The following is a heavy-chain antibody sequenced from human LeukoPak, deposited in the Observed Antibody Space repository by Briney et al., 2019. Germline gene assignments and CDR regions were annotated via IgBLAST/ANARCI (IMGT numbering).Heavy chain of an antibody. Sequence: SETLSLTCAVSGGSFSGYYWSWIRQPPGKGLEWIGNIYYSGSANYNPSLKSRVTISVDTSKNQFSLKLSPVTAADTAVYYCARVGVDYSGNIIKYFFDYWGQGTLVTVSS. CDR2: IYYSGSA. V-gene: IGHV4-59*01. CDR1: GGSFSGYY. J-gene: IGHJ4*02. D-gene: IGHD4-23*01. CDR3: ARVGVDYSGNIIKYFFDY.